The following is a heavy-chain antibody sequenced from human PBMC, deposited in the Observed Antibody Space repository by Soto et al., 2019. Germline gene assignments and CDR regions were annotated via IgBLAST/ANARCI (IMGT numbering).Heavy chain of an antibody. CDR3: ARGIWVATTADYYLDS. D-gene: IGHD5-12*01. CDR1: GFTFSSYA. CDR2: ISGSGGST. Sequence: GGSLRLSCAASGFTFSSYAMSWVRQAPGKGLEWVSAISGSGGSTYYADSVKGRFTISRDNSKNTLYLQMNSLRSEDTALYYYARGIWVATTADYYLDSWGQATLVTVSS. J-gene: IGHJ4*02. V-gene: IGHV3-23*01.